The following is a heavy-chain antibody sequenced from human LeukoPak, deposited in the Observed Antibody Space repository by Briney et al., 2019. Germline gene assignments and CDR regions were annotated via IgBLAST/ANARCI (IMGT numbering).Heavy chain of an antibody. Sequence: ASVKVSCKASGYTFTSYDINWVRQATGQGLEWMGWMNPNSGNTGYAQKFQGRVTMTRNTSISTAYMELSSLRAEDTALYYCARGRARLGLAYYMDVWGKGTTVTVSS. D-gene: IGHD3-16*01. CDR1: GYTFTSYD. CDR2: MNPNSGNT. J-gene: IGHJ6*03. CDR3: ARGRARLGLAYYMDV. V-gene: IGHV1-8*01.